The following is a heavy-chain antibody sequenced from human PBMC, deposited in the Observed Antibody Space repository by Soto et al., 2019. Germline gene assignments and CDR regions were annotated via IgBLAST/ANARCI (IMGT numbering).Heavy chain of an antibody. CDR1: GGSISSNKW. CDR3: ARDDHIVVVPTSLGAMDV. Sequence: QVQLQESGPGLVKPSETLSLTCAVYGGSISSNKWWSWVRQPPGKGLEWIGEIYHSGSTTYNPSRKSRVTISLDKSKNQFSLKLTSVTAADSAVYYCARDDHIVVVPTSLGAMDVWGQGTTVTVSS. V-gene: IGHV4-4*02. D-gene: IGHD2-2*01. J-gene: IGHJ6*02. CDR2: IYHSGST.